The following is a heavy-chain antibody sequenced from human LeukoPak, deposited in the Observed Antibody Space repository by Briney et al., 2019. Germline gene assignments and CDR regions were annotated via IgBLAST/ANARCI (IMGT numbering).Heavy chain of an antibody. Sequence: ASVKVSCKASGYTFTSYDINWVRQATGQGLEWMGWMNPNNGNTNYAQKLQGRVTMTTDTSTSTAYMELRSLRSDDTAVYYCARGPGIAAAGGTFDPWGQGTLVTVSS. V-gene: IGHV1-18*01. J-gene: IGHJ5*02. CDR2: MNPNNGNT. CDR1: GYTFTSYD. D-gene: IGHD6-13*01. CDR3: ARGPGIAAAGGTFDP.